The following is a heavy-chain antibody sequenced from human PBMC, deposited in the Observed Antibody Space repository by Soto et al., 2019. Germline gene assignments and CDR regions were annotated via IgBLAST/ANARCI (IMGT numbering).Heavy chain of an antibody. CDR3: ARPDSGRMGGGYAY. J-gene: IGHJ4*02. V-gene: IGHV1-69*12. Sequence: QVQLVQSGAEVKKPGSSVKVSCKASGGTFSSYAISWVRQAPGQGLEWMGGIIPIFGTANYAQKFQGRVTITEDEATSAASMELSSLRSADTAVYYCARPDSGRMGGGYAYWGQGTLVTVSS. CDR1: GGTFSSYA. D-gene: IGHD5-12*01. CDR2: IIPIFGTA.